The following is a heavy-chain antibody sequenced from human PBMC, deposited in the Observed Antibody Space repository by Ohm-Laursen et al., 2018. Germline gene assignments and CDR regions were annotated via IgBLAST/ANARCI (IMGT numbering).Heavy chain of an antibody. CDR1: GFTFSSYA. CDR3: AKVKFYYDTTGYGGFDY. V-gene: IGHV3-23*01. D-gene: IGHD3-22*01. CDR2: ISGSGGST. Sequence: SLRLSCAASGFTFSSYAMTWVRQAPGKGLEAPGKGLEWVSAISGSGGSTYYADSVKGRFTISRDNSKNTLYLQMNSLRAEDTAVYYCAKVKFYYDTTGYGGFDYWGQGTLVIVSS. J-gene: IGHJ4*02.